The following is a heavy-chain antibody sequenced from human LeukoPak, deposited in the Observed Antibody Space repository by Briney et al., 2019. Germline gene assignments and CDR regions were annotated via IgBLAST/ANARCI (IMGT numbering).Heavy chain of an antibody. CDR2: MNPNSGNT. CDR3: ARPYCSSTSCHDFDP. Sequence: ASVKVSCKASGYTFTSYDINWVRQATGQGLEWMGWMNPNSGNTGYAQKFQGRVTMTRNTSISTAYMELSSLRSEDTAVYYCARPYCSSTSCHDFDPRGQGTLVTVSS. D-gene: IGHD2-2*01. J-gene: IGHJ5*02. CDR1: GYTFTSYD. V-gene: IGHV1-8*01.